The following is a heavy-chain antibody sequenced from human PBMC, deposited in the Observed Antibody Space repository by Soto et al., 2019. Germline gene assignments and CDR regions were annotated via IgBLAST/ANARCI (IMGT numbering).Heavy chain of an antibody. Sequence: EVQLVESGGGLVQPGGSLRLSCAASGFTVSSNFMSWVRQAPGKGLEWVSVIYSGGSTYYADSVKGRFTFSRHNSKNTLYLQMNSLRAEDTAVYYCARENPTSRLTGYYYLDYWGQGTLVTVSS. J-gene: IGHJ4*02. V-gene: IGHV3-53*04. CDR2: IYSGGST. CDR1: GFTVSSNF. CDR3: ARENPTSRLTGYYYLDY. D-gene: IGHD3-9*01.